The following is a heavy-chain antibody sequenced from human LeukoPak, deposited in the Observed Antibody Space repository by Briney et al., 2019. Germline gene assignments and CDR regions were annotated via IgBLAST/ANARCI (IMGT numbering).Heavy chain of an antibody. Sequence: SETLSLTCTVSGGSISSYYWGWIRQPAGKGLEWIGYIYYSGSTNYNPSLKSRVTISVDTSKNQFSLKLSSVTAADTAVYYCAATMVRSYYFDYWGQGTLVTVSS. CDR1: GGSISSYY. D-gene: IGHD3-10*01. CDR3: AATMVRSYYFDY. CDR2: IYYSGST. J-gene: IGHJ4*02. V-gene: IGHV4-59*01.